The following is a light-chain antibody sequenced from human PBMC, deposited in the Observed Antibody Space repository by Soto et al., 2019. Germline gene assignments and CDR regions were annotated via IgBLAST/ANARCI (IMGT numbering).Light chain of an antibody. J-gene: IGKJ4*01. Sequence: EIVWTQSPATLSLCPGGRATLSCRASQSVSNSLAWYQQKPSQPPRLLIYDASYRATGVPARFSGSGSETDFTLTISSLEPEDFAVYYCQQRASWPPFTFGGGTKVE. CDR3: QQRASWPPFT. V-gene: IGKV3-11*01. CDR2: DAS. CDR1: QSVSNS.